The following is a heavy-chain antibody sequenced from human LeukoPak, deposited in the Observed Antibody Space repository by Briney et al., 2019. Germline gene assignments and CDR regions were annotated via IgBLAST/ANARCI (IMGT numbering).Heavy chain of an antibody. J-gene: IGHJ4*02. CDR2: IGGSDDST. Sequence: PGDSLRLSCVASGFSFSTYAMNWVRQVPGKGLEWVSTIGGSDDSTSYADSAKGRFTISSDFSKNTLYLQMNSLRAEDTAVYFCAKGLVFHDNYFDNWGQGTLVTVSS. V-gene: IGHV3-23*01. CDR1: GFSFSTYA. D-gene: IGHD5/OR15-5a*01. CDR3: AKGLVFHDNYFDN.